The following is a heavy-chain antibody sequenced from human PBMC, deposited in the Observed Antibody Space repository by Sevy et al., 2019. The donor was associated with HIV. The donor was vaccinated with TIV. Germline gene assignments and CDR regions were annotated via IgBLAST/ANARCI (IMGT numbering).Heavy chain of an antibody. CDR2: IWYDGSNK. V-gene: IGHV3-33*01. D-gene: IGHD1-26*01. Sequence: GGPLRLSCAASGFTFSSYGMHWVRQAPGKGLEWVAVIWYDGSNKYYADSVKGRFTISRDNSKNTLYLQMNSLRAEDTAVYYCARGRVGATLFCFDYWGQGTLVTVSS. CDR1: GFTFSSYG. J-gene: IGHJ4*02. CDR3: ARGRVGATLFCFDY.